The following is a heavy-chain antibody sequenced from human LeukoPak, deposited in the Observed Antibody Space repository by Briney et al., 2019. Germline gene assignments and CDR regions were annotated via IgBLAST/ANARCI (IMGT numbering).Heavy chain of an antibody. J-gene: IGHJ4*02. D-gene: IGHD2-15*01. Sequence: GESLKISCKGSGYSFTNYWIGWVRQMPGKGLEWMGIIYPGDSDTRYSPSFQGQVTISADKSISTAYLQWSSLKASDSAVFYCARNMVVAEFDYCGQGALVTVSS. CDR3: ARNMVVAEFDY. CDR1: GYSFTNYW. CDR2: IYPGDSDT. V-gene: IGHV5-51*01.